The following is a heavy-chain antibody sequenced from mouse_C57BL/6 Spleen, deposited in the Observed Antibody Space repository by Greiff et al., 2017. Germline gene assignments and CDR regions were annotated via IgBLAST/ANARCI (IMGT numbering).Heavy chain of an antibody. D-gene: IGHD4-1*01. CDR2: IYPGDGDT. J-gene: IGHJ3*01. CDR1: GYAFSSSW. V-gene: IGHV1-82*01. Sequence: QVQLQQSGPELVKPGASVKISCKASGYAFSSSWMNWVKQRPGKGLEWIGRIYPGDGDTNYNGKFKGKATLTADKSSSTAYMQLSSLTSEDSAVYFCARFWDLPDGGFAYWGQGTLVTVSA. CDR3: ARFWDLPDGGFAY.